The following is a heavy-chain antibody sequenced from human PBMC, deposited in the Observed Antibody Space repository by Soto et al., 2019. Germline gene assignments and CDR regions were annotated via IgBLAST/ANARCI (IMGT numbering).Heavy chain of an antibody. J-gene: IGHJ5*02. D-gene: IGHD4-17*01. V-gene: IGHV1-8*01. CDR1: GYTFTSYD. CDR3: ARVPDDYGDYVGWFDP. CDR2: MNPNSGNT. Sequence: ASVKVSCKASGYTFTSYDINWVRQATGQGLEWMGWMNPNSGNTGYAQKFQGRVTMTRNTSISTAYMELSSLRSEDTAVYYCARVPDDYGDYVGWFDPWGQGTLVTVSS.